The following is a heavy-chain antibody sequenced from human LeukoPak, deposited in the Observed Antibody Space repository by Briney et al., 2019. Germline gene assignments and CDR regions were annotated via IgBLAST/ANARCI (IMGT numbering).Heavy chain of an antibody. Sequence: PSETLSLTCTVSGGSISSYYWSWIRQPPGKGLEWIGYIYYSGSTNYNPSLKSRVTISVDTSKNQFSLKLSSVTAADTAVYYCARGLEYCGGDCYDDYWGQGTLVTVSS. D-gene: IGHD2-21*02. J-gene: IGHJ4*02. V-gene: IGHV4-59*12. CDR1: GGSISSYY. CDR2: IYYSGST. CDR3: ARGLEYCGGDCYDDY.